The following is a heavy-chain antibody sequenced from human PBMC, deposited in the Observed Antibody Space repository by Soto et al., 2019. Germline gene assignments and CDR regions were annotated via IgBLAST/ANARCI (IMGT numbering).Heavy chain of an antibody. CDR3: ARGPKDRRAGRHYYYYGMDV. J-gene: IGHJ6*02. Sequence: SETLSLTCAVYGGSFSGYYWSWIRQPPGKGLEWIGEINHSGSTNYNPSLKSRVTISVDTSKNQFSLKLSSVTAADTAVYYCARGPKDRRAGRHYYYYGMDVWGQGTTVTVSS. CDR2: INHSGST. V-gene: IGHV4-34*01. CDR1: GGSFSGYY. D-gene: IGHD2-15*01.